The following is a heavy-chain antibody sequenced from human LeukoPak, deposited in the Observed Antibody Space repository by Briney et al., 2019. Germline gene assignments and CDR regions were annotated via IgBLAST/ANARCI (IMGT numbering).Heavy chain of an antibody. D-gene: IGHD6-19*01. Sequence: SQTLSLTCAISGESVSSNSAAWNWIRQSPSRGLEWLGRTFYRSKWYNDYAVFLKSRITINPDSSKNQFSLQLNSVTPEDTAVYYCARGGAQQWLDNYFDPWGQGTLVTVSS. J-gene: IGHJ5*02. V-gene: IGHV6-1*01. CDR1: GESVSSNSAA. CDR2: TFYRSKWYN. CDR3: ARGGAQQWLDNYFDP.